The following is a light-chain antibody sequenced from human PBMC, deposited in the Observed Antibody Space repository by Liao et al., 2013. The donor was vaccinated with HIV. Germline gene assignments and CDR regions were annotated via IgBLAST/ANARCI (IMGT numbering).Light chain of an antibody. CDR1: KLGDKY. Sequence: SYELTQPPSVSVSPGQTASITCSGDKLGDKYACWYQQKPGQSPVLVIYQDSKRPSGIPERFSGSNSGNTATLTISGTQAMDEADYYCQVWDNTPDQRIYVFGPGTKVTVL. CDR3: QVWDNTPDQRIYV. CDR2: QDS. J-gene: IGLJ1*01. V-gene: IGLV3-1*01.